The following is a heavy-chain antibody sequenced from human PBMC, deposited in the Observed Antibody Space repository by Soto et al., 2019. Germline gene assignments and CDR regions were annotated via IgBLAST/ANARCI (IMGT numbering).Heavy chain of an antibody. V-gene: IGHV4-59*08. CDR3: ARGINYDFWSGYESAGAFDI. J-gene: IGHJ3*02. D-gene: IGHD3-3*01. CDR2: IYYSGST. CDR1: GGSISSYY. Sequence: SETLSLTCTVSGGSISSYYWSWIRQPPGKGLEWIGYIYYSGSTNYNPSLKSRVTISVDTSKNQFSLKLSSVTAADTAVYYCARGINYDFWSGYESAGAFDIWGQGTMVTVSS.